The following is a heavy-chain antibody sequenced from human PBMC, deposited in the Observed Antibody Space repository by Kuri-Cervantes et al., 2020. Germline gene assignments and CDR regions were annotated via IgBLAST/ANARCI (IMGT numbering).Heavy chain of an antibody. CDR1: GFTFSSYA. Sequence: GGSLRLSCAASGFTFSSYAMHWVRQAPGKGLEWVAVISYDGSNKYYADSVKGRFTISRDNSKNTLYLQMNSLRAEDTAVYYCARNLRNGVVPAAIRGGYYYGMDVWGQGTTVTVSS. V-gene: IGHV3-30-3*01. D-gene: IGHD2-2*02. CDR3: ARNLRNGVVPAAIRGGYYYGMDV. CDR2: ISYDGSNK. J-gene: IGHJ6*02.